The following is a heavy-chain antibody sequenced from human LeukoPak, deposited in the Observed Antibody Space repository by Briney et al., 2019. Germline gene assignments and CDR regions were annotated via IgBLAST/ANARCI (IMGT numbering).Heavy chain of an antibody. CDR3: ARGSAITMIVVVIYGWFDP. Sequence: EASVKVSCKASGYTFTDYFMHWVRQAPGQGLEWMGWISPEGGDTHYAQRFQGRVTMTRDTSTSTVYMELSSLRSEDTAVYYCARGSAITMIVVVIYGWFDPWGQGTLVTVSS. CDR1: GYTFTDYF. V-gene: IGHV1-2*02. CDR2: ISPEGGDT. D-gene: IGHD3-22*01. J-gene: IGHJ5*02.